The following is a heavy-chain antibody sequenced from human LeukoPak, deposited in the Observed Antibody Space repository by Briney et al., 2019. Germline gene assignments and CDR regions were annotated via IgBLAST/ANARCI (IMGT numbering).Heavy chain of an antibody. J-gene: IGHJ6*02. Sequence: GGSLSLSCAASGFTFSSYWMHWVRQAPGKGLVWVSRINSDGSSTSYADSVKGRFTISRDNAKNTLYLQMNSLRAEDTAVYYCAGGQLLNDGMDVWGQGTTVTVSS. CDR1: GFTFSSYW. D-gene: IGHD2-2*01. V-gene: IGHV3-74*01. CDR2: INSDGSST. CDR3: AGGQLLNDGMDV.